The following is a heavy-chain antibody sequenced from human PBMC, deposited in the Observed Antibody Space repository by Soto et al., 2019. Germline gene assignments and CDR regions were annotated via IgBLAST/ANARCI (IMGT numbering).Heavy chain of an antibody. V-gene: IGHV3-23*01. CDR1: GFTFSGYT. Sequence: EVQLLESGGGLAQPGGSLRLSCAASGFTFSGYTMAWVRQAPGKGLEWVSTISYSGESTYYAESVKGRFTISRDNSKNTLYLQMNCLRGEYTAVYFCSKDGWETWRQGTLVTVAS. CDR2: ISYSGEST. J-gene: IGHJ5*02. D-gene: IGHD6-19*01. CDR3: SKDGWET.